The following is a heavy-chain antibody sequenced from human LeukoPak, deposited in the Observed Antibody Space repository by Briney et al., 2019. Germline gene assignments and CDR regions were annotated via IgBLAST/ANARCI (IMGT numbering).Heavy chain of an antibody. J-gene: IGHJ6*02. Sequence: SETLSLTCTVSGGSISRYYWRWIRQPPGKGLVWIGDNYYSGSTSFNPSLKSRADISLDTTKHQFSLKLSSVAAADTAVYHCARSYDSSGYYYYGMDVWGQGTTVTVSS. CDR3: ARSYDSSGYYYYGMDV. D-gene: IGHD3-22*01. CDR1: GGSISRYY. V-gene: IGHV4-59*01. CDR2: NYYSGST.